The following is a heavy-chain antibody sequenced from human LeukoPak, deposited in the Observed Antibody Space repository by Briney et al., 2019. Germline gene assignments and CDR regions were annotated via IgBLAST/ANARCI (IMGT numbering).Heavy chain of an antibody. J-gene: IGHJ5*02. Sequence: PSETLSLTCAVSGGSISSGGYSWSWIRQPPGKGLEWIGYIYHSGSTYYNPSLKSRVTISVDRSKNQLSLKLSSVTAADTAVYYCARGAREYVLRFGWFDPWGQRTLVTVSS. CDR2: IYHSGST. D-gene: IGHD3-3*01. CDR1: GGSISSGGYS. CDR3: ARGAREYVLRFGWFDP. V-gene: IGHV4-30-2*01.